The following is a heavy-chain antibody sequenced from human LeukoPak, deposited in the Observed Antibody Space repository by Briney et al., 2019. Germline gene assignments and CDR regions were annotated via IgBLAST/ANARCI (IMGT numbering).Heavy chain of an antibody. D-gene: IGHD5-12*01. CDR1: GFTFSSYA. CDR2: ISYDGSNK. J-gene: IGHJ4*02. Sequence: GGSLRLSCAASGFTFSSYAMHWVRQAPGKGLEWVAVISYDGSNKYYADSVKGRFTISRDNSKNTLYLQMNSLRAEDMAVYYCARQVDLVGAGFDYWGQGTLVTVSS. V-gene: IGHV3-30*01. CDR3: ARQVDLVGAGFDY.